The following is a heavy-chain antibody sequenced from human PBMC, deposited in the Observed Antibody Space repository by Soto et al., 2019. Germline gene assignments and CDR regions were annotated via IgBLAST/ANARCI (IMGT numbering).Heavy chain of an antibody. J-gene: IGHJ6*02. CDR1: GFTFSRSD. D-gene: IGHD2-8*01. Sequence: QLVESGGGLVQAGGSLRLSCSASGFTFSRSDLPWVRQAPGKGLEWVGRVRSKIHNYATSFADSVRGRFTISRNDSDNTVSLEMSGLKSEDTALYYCSRHEEGRRMVFYGMDVWGQGTTVTVSS. V-gene: IGHV3-73*02. CDR2: VRSKIHNYAT. CDR3: SRHEEGRRMVFYGMDV.